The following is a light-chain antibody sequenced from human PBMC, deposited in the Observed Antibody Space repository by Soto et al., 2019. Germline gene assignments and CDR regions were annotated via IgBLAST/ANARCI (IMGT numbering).Light chain of an antibody. CDR1: SSNIGSNS. CDR2: AIN. Sequence: QSVLTQPPSVSGTPGQRVTISCSGSSSNIGSNSVNWYQHLPGTAPNLLIYAINERPSGVPDRFSGSQSGTSASLAISGLQSGDEAAYYCAAWDDSLHGVIFGGGTKLTVL. V-gene: IGLV1-44*01. CDR3: AAWDDSLHGVI. J-gene: IGLJ2*01.